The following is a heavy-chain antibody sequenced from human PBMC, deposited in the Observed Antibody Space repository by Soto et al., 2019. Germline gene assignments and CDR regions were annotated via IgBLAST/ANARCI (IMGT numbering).Heavy chain of an antibody. Sequence: SETLSLTCAVSGGSISSGGYSWSWIRQPPGKGLEWIGYIYHSGGTYYNPSLKSRVTISVDRSKNQFSLKLSSVTAADTAVYYCARGGGNYYYGMDVWGQGTTVTSP. V-gene: IGHV4-30-2*01. CDR2: IYHSGGT. J-gene: IGHJ6*02. D-gene: IGHD2-15*01. CDR1: GGSISSGGYS. CDR3: ARGGGNYYYGMDV.